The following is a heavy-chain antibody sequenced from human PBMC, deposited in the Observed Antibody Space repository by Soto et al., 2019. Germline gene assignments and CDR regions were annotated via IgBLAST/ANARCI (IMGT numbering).Heavy chain of an antibody. CDR3: ASKANTNSWFVGDY. V-gene: IGHV3-74*01. J-gene: IGHJ4*02. Sequence: GGSLRLSCAASGFTFSNYWMHWVRQAPGKGLVWVSRISGDGSSTNYADSVRGRFTISRDNAKNTLYLQMDSLRAEDTAVYYCASKANTNSWFVGDYWGQGNLVTVSS. CDR2: ISGDGSST. D-gene: IGHD6-13*01. CDR1: GFTFSNYW.